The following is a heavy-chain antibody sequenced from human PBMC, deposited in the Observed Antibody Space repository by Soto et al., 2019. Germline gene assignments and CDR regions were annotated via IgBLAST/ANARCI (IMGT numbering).Heavy chain of an antibody. J-gene: IGHJ6*02. CDR2: INPNSGGT. CDR3: ASGVITQWRIYGMDF. Sequence: ASVKVSCKASGYTFTGYYIHWVRQAPGQGLEWMGWINPNSGGTNYAQKFQGWVTMTRDTSMSTAYMELSRLRSDDTAVYYCASGVITQWRIYGMDFRGQGTTVTVS. CDR1: GYTFTGYY. V-gene: IGHV1-2*04. D-gene: IGHD3-16*02.